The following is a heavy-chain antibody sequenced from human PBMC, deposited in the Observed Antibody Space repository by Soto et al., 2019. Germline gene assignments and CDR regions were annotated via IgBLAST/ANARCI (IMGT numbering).Heavy chain of an antibody. CDR3: ATALGTSGWFDY. CDR1: AYTSTIYG. Sequence: QVHLVQSGAEVKKPGASVKVSCKASAYTSTIYGITWVRQAPGQGLEWMGWIRAHNGDTKYAQKSQGRVTMTTDPSTSTVCMDLRPLRSDDTAVYYCATALGTSGWFDYWGQGNLVTVSS. V-gene: IGHV1-18*01. D-gene: IGHD6-19*01. J-gene: IGHJ4*02. CDR2: IRAHNGDT.